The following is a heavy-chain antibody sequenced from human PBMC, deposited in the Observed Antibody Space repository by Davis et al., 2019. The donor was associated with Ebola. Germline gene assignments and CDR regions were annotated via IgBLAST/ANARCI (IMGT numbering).Heavy chain of an antibody. CDR1: GFTFSSYS. Sequence: PGGSLRLSCAASGFTFSSYSMNWVRQAPGKGLAWVSSISSSSSYIYYADSVKGRFTISRDNAKNSLYLQMNSLRAEDTAVYYCVRHYSTVWYHYDYFDYWGLGALVTVSS. D-gene: IGHD6-19*01. CDR3: VRHYSTVWYHYDYFDY. CDR2: ISSSSSYI. J-gene: IGHJ4*02. V-gene: IGHV3-21*01.